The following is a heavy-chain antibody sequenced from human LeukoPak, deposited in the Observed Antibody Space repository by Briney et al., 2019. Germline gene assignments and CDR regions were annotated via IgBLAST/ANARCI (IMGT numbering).Heavy chain of an antibody. Sequence: SETLSLTCTVSGGSLSSYYWSWIRQPPAKGLEGIGSMYYSGSTNYKPSLKSRVTISVDPSKNQFSLKLSSVTAADTAVYYCARHAYYYDRSGSYEAFDIWGQGTMVTVSS. CDR2: MYYSGST. CDR3: ARHAYYYDRSGSYEAFDI. V-gene: IGHV4-59*08. CDR1: GGSLSSYY. J-gene: IGHJ3*02. D-gene: IGHD3-22*01.